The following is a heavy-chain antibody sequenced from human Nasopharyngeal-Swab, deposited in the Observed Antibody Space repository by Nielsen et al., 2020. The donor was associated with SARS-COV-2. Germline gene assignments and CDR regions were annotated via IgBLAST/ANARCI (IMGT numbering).Heavy chain of an antibody. V-gene: IGHV3-53*01. Sequence: WIRQPPGKGLEWVSVIYSGGSTYYADSVKGRFTISRDNSKNTLYLQMNSLRAGDTAVYYCARDKGGNSPPYYFDYWGQGTLVTVSS. CDR2: IYSGGST. D-gene: IGHD4-23*01. J-gene: IGHJ4*02. CDR3: ARDKGGNSPPYYFDY.